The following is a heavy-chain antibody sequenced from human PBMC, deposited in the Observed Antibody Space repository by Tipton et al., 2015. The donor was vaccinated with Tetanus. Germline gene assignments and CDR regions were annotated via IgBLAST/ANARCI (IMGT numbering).Heavy chain of an antibody. J-gene: IGHJ5*02. CDR1: GDSISRGGYF. V-gene: IGHV4-31*03. CDR2: IYYSGST. Sequence: TLSLTCTVSGDSISRGGYFWNWIRQRLGEGPEWIGYIYYSGSTYYNPSLKSRVSMSVDTSQNQFFLNLTSVTAADTAVYYCARDQGGGRVVRLNWLDPWGQGTLVTVSS. D-gene: IGHD6-6*01. CDR3: ARDQGGGRVVRLNWLDP.